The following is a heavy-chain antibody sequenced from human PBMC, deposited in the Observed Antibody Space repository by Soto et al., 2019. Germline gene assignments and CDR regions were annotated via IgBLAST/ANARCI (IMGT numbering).Heavy chain of an antibody. J-gene: IGHJ4*02. CDR2: IKHDGSVQ. CDR3: ARAPYSNAWYRFDL. CDR1: GFTFSGYW. D-gene: IGHD4-4*01. Sequence: GSLRLSCEASGFTFSGYWMSWVRQAPGKGLEWVADIKHDGSVQYYVDSVKGRLTISRDNAKKQLYLQMNGLRAEDTALYYCARAPYSNAWYRFDLWGQGTLVTVSS. V-gene: IGHV3-7*03.